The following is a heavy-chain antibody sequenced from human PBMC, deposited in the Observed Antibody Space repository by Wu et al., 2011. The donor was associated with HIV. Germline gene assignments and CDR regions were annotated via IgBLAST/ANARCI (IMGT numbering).Heavy chain of an antibody. V-gene: IGHV1-46*01. CDR2: INPSGGST. Sequence: QVQLVQSGAEVKKPGASVKVSCKASGYTFTRYYMHWVRQAPGQGLEWMGIINPSGGSTSYAQKFQGRVTMTRDTSTSTVYMELSSLRSEDTAVYYCARDRLDSGYEKYYYGMDVWGQGTTVTV. CDR3: ARDRLDSGYEKYYYGMDV. J-gene: IGHJ6*02. D-gene: IGHD5-12*01. CDR1: GYTFTRYY.